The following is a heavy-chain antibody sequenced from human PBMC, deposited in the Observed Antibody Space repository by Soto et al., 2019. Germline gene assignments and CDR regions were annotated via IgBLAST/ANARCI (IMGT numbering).Heavy chain of an antibody. CDR1: GGSISGYY. V-gene: IGHV4-4*07. D-gene: IGHD2-2*01. J-gene: IGHJ6*02. Sequence: SVTLSLTCTVSGGSISGYYWSWVRQPAGKGMEWVGRIYSDGTTNYSPSLKSRVTMSLDTPKDHFSLHLNSVTAADTAVYYCSRVGCSNSKCYTRGMDVSRQGTTVTVSS. CDR2: IYSDGTT. CDR3: SRVGCSNSKCYTRGMDV.